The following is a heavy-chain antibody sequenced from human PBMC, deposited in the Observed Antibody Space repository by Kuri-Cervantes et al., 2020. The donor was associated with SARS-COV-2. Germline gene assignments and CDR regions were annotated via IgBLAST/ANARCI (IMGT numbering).Heavy chain of an antibody. D-gene: IGHD4-17*01. Sequence: LSLTCAASGFMFSTFAMHWVRQPPGKGLEWVAFIRYDGTKKYYADSVKGRFTISRDNSKNTLYLQMNSLRAEDTAVYYCARDYGDYSWGQGTLVTVSS. CDR2: IRYDGTKK. CDR3: ARDYGDYS. CDR1: GFMFSTFA. J-gene: IGHJ4*02. V-gene: IGHV3-30*02.